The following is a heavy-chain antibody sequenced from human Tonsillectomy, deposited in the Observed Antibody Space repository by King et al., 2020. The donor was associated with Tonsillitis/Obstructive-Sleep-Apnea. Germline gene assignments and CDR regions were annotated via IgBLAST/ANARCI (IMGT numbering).Heavy chain of an antibody. V-gene: IGHV3-30*04. CDR1: GFTFSSYA. Sequence: VQLVESGGGVVQPGRPLRLSCAASGFTFSSYAMHWVRQAPGKGLEWVAVISYDGSNKYHADSVKGRFTISRDNSKNTLYLQMNSLRAEDTAMYYCARSGECSNTNCYLAFDIWGQGTMVTVAS. D-gene: IGHD2-2*01. J-gene: IGHJ3*02. CDR3: ARSGECSNTNCYLAFDI. CDR2: ISYDGSNK.